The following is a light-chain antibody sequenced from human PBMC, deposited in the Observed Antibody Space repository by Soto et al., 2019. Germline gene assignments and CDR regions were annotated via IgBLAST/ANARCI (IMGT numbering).Light chain of an antibody. CDR2: GVG. CDR3: SSYAHGSIYV. CDR1: SSDVGAYNY. Sequence: QSAVTQPASVSGSPGQSITISCTGSSSDVGAYNYVSWYLQHPGKAPKLLIYGVGNRPSGVSARFSGSKSGDTASLTISGLQAEDEADYYCSSYAHGSIYVFGTGTKVTVL. J-gene: IGLJ1*01. V-gene: IGLV2-14*01.